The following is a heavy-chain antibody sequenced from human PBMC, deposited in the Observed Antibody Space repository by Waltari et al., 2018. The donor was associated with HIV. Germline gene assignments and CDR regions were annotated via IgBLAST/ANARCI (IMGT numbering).Heavy chain of an antibody. V-gene: IGHV4-61*02. J-gene: IGHJ2*01. Sequence: QVQLQESGPGLVKPSQTLSLTCTVSSRSIPSGNYHWRWIRQPAGKGLEWIGRVYTSGSTNYNPSLKNRVTISIDTSRNQFSLRLSSVAAADTAVYYCARALDYYESGSFPLWFFDVWGRGTLVTVSS. CDR1: SRSIPSGNYH. CDR3: ARALDYYESGSFPLWFFDV. D-gene: IGHD3-10*01. CDR2: VYTSGST.